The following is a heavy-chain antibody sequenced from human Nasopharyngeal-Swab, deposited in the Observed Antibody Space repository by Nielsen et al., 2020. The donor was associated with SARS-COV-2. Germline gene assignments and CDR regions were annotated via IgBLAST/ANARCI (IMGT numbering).Heavy chain of an antibody. CDR2: IYYSGST. CDR1: GGSFSVYY. Sequence: SQTLSLTCAVYGGSFSVYYWSWIRQPPGKGLEWIGYIYYSGSTNYNPSLKSRVTISVDTSKNQFSLKLSSVTAADTAVYYCARGCVVVVPAASPLPYYYYYMDVWGKGTTVTVSS. CDR3: ARGCVVVVPAASPLPYYYYYMDV. J-gene: IGHJ6*03. V-gene: IGHV4-59*01. D-gene: IGHD2-2*01.